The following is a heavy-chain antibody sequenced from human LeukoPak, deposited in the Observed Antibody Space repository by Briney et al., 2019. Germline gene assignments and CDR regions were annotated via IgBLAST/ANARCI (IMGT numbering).Heavy chain of an antibody. V-gene: IGHV3-21*04. Sequence: GGSLRLSCAASGFTFSSYSMNWVRQAPGKGLEWVSSISSSSSYIYYADSVKGRFTISRDNSKNTLYLQMNSLRAEDTAVYYCAREGGRIAARPRYYMDVWGKGTTVTVSS. CDR2: ISSSSSYI. D-gene: IGHD6-6*01. CDR1: GFTFSSYS. J-gene: IGHJ6*03. CDR3: AREGGRIAARPRYYMDV.